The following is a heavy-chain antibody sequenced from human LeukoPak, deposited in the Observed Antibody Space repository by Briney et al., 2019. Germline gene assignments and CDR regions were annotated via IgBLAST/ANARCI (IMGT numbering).Heavy chain of an antibody. D-gene: IGHD2-21*01. CDR1: GYTFTGYF. J-gene: IGHJ4*02. CDR2: INPKSGGT. Sequence: GASVKVSCTASGYTFTGYFMHWVRQAPGQGLEWMGWINPKSGGTSYAQKFQGRVTMTRDTSISTAYMELTRLTSDDTAVYYCVRDYPIPYWGQGTLVTVSS. V-gene: IGHV1-2*02. CDR3: VRDYPIPY.